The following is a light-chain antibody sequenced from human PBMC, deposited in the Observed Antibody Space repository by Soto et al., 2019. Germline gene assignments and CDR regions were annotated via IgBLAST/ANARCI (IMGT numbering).Light chain of an antibody. CDR1: QSVSSAF. V-gene: IGKV3-20*01. CDR3: QQYGDSPPT. J-gene: IGKJ2*01. Sequence: IVLTQSPGTLSLSPGERATLSCRASQSVSSAFFAWYQQKPGQPLRLLIYAAASRATGIPDRFSGSGSATDFTLTISRLEPEDFAVYYCQQYGDSPPTFGRGTKVDI. CDR2: AAA.